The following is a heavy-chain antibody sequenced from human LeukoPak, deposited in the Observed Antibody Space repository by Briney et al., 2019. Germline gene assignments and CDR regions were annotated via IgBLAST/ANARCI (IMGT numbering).Heavy chain of an antibody. CDR3: ARPLSGTADFDY. J-gene: IGHJ4*02. Sequence: PGGSLRLSCAASGFTFSSYTMNWVRQAPGKGLEWVSLISSSSSYIFYADSVKGRFTISRDNAKKSLYLQMNSLRAEDTAVYYCARPLSGTADFDYWGQGTLVTVSS. D-gene: IGHD1-20*01. V-gene: IGHV3-21*01. CDR2: ISSSSSYI. CDR1: GFTFSSYT.